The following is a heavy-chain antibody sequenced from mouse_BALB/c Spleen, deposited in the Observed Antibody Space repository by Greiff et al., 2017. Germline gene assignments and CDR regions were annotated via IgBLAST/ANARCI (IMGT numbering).Heavy chain of an antibody. CDR2: ISSGGSYT. CDR1: GFTFSSYG. CDR3: ARRSYYAMDY. Sequence: EVHLVESGGDLVKPGGSLKLSCAASGFTFSSYGMSWVRQTPDKRLEWVATISSGGSYTYYPDSVKGRFTISRDNAKNTLYLQMSSLKSEDTAMYYCARRSYYAMDYWGQGTSVTVSS. V-gene: IGHV5-6*01. J-gene: IGHJ4*01.